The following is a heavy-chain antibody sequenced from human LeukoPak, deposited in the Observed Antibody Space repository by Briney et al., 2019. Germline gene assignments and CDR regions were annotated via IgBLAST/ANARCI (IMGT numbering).Heavy chain of an antibody. CDR2: MYHGGST. J-gene: IGHJ6*02. Sequence: PSQTLSLTCAVSGGSISSGGFSWSWIRQPPGKGLEWVGYMYHGGSTYYNPSLESRVTISVDRSKNQFSLKLSSVTAADTAVYYCASTNDFGDYVGAWGQGTTVTVSS. CDR3: ASTNDFGDYVGA. CDR1: GGSISSGGFS. D-gene: IGHD4-17*01. V-gene: IGHV4-30-2*01.